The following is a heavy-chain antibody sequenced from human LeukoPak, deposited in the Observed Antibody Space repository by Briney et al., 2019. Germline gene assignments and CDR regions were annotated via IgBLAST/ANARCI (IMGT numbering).Heavy chain of an antibody. CDR3: VRAYDFWSGGDY. V-gene: IGHV1-18*01. Sequence: GAAVKVSCKASGYTFTSYGISWVRQAPGQGLEWMGWISAYNGNTNYAQKLQGRVTMTTDTSTSTAYMELRSLRSDDTAVYYCVRAYDFWSGGDYWGQGALVTVSS. J-gene: IGHJ4*02. CDR2: ISAYNGNT. CDR1: GYTFTSYG. D-gene: IGHD3-3*01.